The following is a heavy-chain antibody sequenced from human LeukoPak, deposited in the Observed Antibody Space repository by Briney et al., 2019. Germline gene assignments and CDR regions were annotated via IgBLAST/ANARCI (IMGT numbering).Heavy chain of an antibody. CDR1: GFTFTSYD. CDR2: MNPSGNT. D-gene: IGHD3-10*01. J-gene: IGHJ6*02. CDR3: ARGPTLVRGVIMPDSVGGMDV. V-gene: IGHV1-8*01. Sequence: ASVKVSCKASGFTFTSYDINWVRQAPGQGLEWMGWMNPSGNTRYAQKVQGRITMTRDTSIGTAYMELSSLRSEDTAVYYCARGPTLVRGVIMPDSVGGMDVWGQGTTVTVSS.